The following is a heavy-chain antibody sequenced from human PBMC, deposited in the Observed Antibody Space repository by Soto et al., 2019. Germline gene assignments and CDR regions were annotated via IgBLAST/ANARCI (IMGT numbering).Heavy chain of an antibody. CDR3: TRTMTTAAFDI. J-gene: IGHJ3*02. CDR2: IRSKANSYAT. V-gene: IGHV3-73*02. Sequence: EVQLVESGGGLVQPGGSLKLSCAASGFTFSGSAMHWVRQASGKGLEWVGRIRSKANSYATAYAASVKGRLTISRDDSKNTAYLQMNSLKTEDTAFYYCTRTMTTAAFDIWCQGTMVNVSS. D-gene: IGHD4-17*01. CDR1: GFTFSGSA.